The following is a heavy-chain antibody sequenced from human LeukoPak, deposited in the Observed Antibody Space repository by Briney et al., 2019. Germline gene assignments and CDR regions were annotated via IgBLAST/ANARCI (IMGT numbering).Heavy chain of an antibody. CDR2: ISWNSGSI. J-gene: IGHJ4*02. D-gene: IGHD6-13*01. CDR1: GFTFDDYA. Sequence: SLRLSRAASGFTFDDYAMHWVRQAPGKGLEWVSGISWNSGSIGYADSVKGRFTISRDNAKNSLYLQMNSLRAEDTALYYCAKDKAAAGTFFDYWGQGTLVTVSS. CDR3: AKDKAAAGTFFDY. V-gene: IGHV3-9*01.